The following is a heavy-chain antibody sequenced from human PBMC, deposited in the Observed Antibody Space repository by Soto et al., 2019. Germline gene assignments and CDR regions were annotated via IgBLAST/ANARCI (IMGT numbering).Heavy chain of an antibody. CDR1: GGSISSGGYS. Sequence: QLQLQESGSGLVKPSQTLSLTCAVSGGSISSGGYSWSWIRQPPGKGLEWIGYIYHSGSSYYNPSLKSRVTIPIDWSKNQLSLRLSSVTAADTAVYYCARGVHTVVISGILDIWGQGTMVTVSS. CDR3: ARGVHTVVISGILDI. D-gene: IGHD2-21*01. V-gene: IGHV4-30-2*01. J-gene: IGHJ3*02. CDR2: IYHSGSS.